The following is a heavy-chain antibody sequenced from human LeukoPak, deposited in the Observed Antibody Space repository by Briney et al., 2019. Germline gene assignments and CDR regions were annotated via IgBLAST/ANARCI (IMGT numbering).Heavy chain of an antibody. D-gene: IGHD3-9*01. CDR3: ARDSPLLTV. J-gene: IGHJ4*02. CDR2: IGDDVVST. V-gene: IGHV3-23*01. Sequence: GGSLRLPCAASGFTFSSHAMSWVRQAPGKGLEWVSAIGDDVVSTYYAESVKGRFTISRDNSKNTLYLQMNSRRAEDTATYYSARDSPLLTVWGQGTLVTVSS. CDR1: GFTFSSHA.